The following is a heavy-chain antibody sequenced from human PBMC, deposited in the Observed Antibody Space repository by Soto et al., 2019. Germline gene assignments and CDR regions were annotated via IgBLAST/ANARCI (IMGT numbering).Heavy chain of an antibody. V-gene: IGHV1-69*01. CDR2: IIPIFGTA. CDR1: GGTFSSYA. D-gene: IGHD3-9*01. Sequence: QVQLVQSGAEVQKPGSSVKVSCKASGGTFSSYAISWVRQAPGQGLEWMGGIIPIFGTANYAQKFQGRVTITADESTSTANMELSSMRSEDTAVYYCARARNILTGYYYYFGMDVWGQGTTVTVSS. CDR3: ARARNILTGYYYYFGMDV. J-gene: IGHJ6*02.